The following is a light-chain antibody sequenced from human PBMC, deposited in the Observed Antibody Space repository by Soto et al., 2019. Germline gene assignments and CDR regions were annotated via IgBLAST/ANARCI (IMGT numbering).Light chain of an antibody. CDR1: SSDVGSYNL. CDR2: EVS. V-gene: IGLV2-23*02. Sequence: QSVLTQPASVSGSPGQSITISCTGTSSDVGSYNLVSWYQQHPGQAPKLMIYEVSKRPSGVSSRFSGSKSGNTASLTSSGLQVEDEADDYCCSYAGSSTFRVFGGGTKLTVL. CDR3: CSYAGSSTFRV. J-gene: IGLJ3*02.